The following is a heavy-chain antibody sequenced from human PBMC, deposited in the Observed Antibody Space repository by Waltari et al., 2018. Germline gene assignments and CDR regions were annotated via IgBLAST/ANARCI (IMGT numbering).Heavy chain of an antibody. CDR2: VYYTGTT. J-gene: IGHJ6*03. CDR1: GGSISTYY. D-gene: IGHD6-13*01. Sequence: QVELQESGPGLVKASETLSLTCTVSGGSISTYYWSWIRQPPGKGLEYIGYVYYTGTTNYNPSLKNRVTISLDMSKNQFSLKVNSVTAADTAVYYCARADSSTAYFYYYMDVWGTGTTVTVSS. V-gene: IGHV4-59*01. CDR3: ARADSSTAYFYYYMDV.